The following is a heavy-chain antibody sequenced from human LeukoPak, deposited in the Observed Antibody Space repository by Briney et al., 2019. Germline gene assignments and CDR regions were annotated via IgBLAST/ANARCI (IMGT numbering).Heavy chain of an antibody. CDR3: ARAAPNYYDSSGSLRNPYFDY. J-gene: IGHJ4*02. CDR1: GGSISTGGYY. CDR2: IYYSGST. D-gene: IGHD3-22*01. Sequence: SSETLSLTCTVSGGSISTGGYYWSWIRQHPGKGLEWTGNIYYSGSTYYSPSLKSRVTMSVDTSKNQFSLTLISVTAADTAVYFCARAAPNYYDSSGSLRNPYFDYWGQGTLVTVSS. V-gene: IGHV4-31*03.